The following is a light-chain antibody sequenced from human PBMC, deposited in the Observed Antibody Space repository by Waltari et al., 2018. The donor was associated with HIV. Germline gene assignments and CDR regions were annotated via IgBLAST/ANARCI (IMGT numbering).Light chain of an antibody. CDR2: EAS. CDR3: QQYNSNSPWA. CDR1: ESISRW. Sequence: DIQLTQSPSYLSASVGDRVTITCRASESISRWLAWYQQKPGKAPKLLIYEASTLESGVPSRFSGSGSGTEFTLSISSLQPDDFATYYCQQYNSNSPWAFGQGTKVEIK. V-gene: IGKV1-5*03. J-gene: IGKJ1*01.